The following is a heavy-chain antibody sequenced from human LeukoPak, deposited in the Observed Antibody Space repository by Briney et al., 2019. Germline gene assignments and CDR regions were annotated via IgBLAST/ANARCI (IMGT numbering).Heavy chain of an antibody. CDR3: ARSDYSGYFDY. CDR1: GGSVNNNAYY. D-gene: IGHD4-11*01. CDR2: VYYSGTT. Sequence: SQTLSLTCTVSGGSVNNNAYYWGWVRHPPGKGLEYIGNVYYSGTTYYNPSLQSRVTISVDTSNNHFSLKLSAVTAADTAVYYCARSDYSGYFDYWGQGTLVSVSS. V-gene: IGHV4-39*01. J-gene: IGHJ4*02.